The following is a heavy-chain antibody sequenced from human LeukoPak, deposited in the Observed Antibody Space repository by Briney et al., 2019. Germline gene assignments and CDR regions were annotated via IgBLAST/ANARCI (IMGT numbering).Heavy chain of an antibody. J-gene: IGHJ4*02. CDR1: GFTFSSYW. CDR3: ARDGRGAYYFDY. CDR2: IKQDGSEK. D-gene: IGHD1-1*01. Sequence: GGSLRLSCAASGFTFSSYWMSWVRQAPGKGLEWVANIKQDGSEKYYVDSVKGRLTISRDNANNSLYLQMNSLRDEDTAVYYCARDGRGAYYFDYWGQGTLVTVSS. V-gene: IGHV3-7*01.